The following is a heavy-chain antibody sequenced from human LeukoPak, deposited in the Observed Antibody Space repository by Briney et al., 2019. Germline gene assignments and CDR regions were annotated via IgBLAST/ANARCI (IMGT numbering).Heavy chain of an antibody. V-gene: IGHV3-30*04. CDR3: ARSRSPVVPAAIETYFDY. CDR1: GFIFSSYA. D-gene: IGHD2-2*01. CDR2: ISYDGSNK. Sequence: GGSLRLSCAASGFIFSSYAMHWVRRAPGKGLEWVALISYDGSNKYYADSVKGRFTISRDNSKNTLYLQMNSLRAEDTAVYYCARSRSPVVPAAIETYFDYWGQGTLVTVSS. J-gene: IGHJ4*02.